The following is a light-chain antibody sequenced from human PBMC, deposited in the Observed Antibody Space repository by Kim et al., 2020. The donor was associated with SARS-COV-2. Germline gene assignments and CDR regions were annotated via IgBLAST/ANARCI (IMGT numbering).Light chain of an antibody. Sequence: DIQMTQSPSTLSASVGDRVTITCRASQSISTWLAWYQQKPGKAPKIMIYDASSLESGVPSRFSGSGSGTEFTLTISSLQPDDFATYYCQQYNGFSTFGQGTKVEIK. CDR3: QQYNGFST. V-gene: IGKV1-5*01. J-gene: IGKJ1*01. CDR2: DAS. CDR1: QSISTW.